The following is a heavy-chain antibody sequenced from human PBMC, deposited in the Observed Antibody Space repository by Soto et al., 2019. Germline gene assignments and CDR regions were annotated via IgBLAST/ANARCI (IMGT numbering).Heavy chain of an antibody. CDR2: INPSGGST. V-gene: IGHV1-46*03. D-gene: IGHD6-6*01. Sequence: QVQLVQSGAEVKKPGASVKVSCKASGYTFTSYYMHWVRQAPGQGLEWMGIINPSGGSTSYAQKSQGRVTMTRDTSTSTVYMELSSLRSEDTAVYYCARDIAARPREYYFDYWGQGTLVTVSS. CDR3: ARDIAARPREYYFDY. CDR1: GYTFTSYY. J-gene: IGHJ4*02.